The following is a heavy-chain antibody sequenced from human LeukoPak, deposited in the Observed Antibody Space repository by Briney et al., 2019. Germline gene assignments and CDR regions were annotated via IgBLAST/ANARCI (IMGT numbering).Heavy chain of an antibody. CDR3: ARDRGGNGGSVID. CDR1: GGSISSYY. Sequence: SETLSLTCTVSGGSISSYYWSWIRQPPGKGLEWIGYIYYSGSTNYNPSLKSRVTISVDTSKNQFSLKLSSVTAADTAVYYCARDRGGNGGSVIDWGQGTLVTVSS. CDR2: IYYSGST. D-gene: IGHD2-15*01. V-gene: IGHV4-59*01. J-gene: IGHJ4*02.